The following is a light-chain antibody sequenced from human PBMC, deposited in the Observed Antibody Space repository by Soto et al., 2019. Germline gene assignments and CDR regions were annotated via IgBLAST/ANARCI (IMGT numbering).Light chain of an antibody. CDR1: QSVSSS. V-gene: IGKV1-5*01. Sequence: DIQMTQSPSTLSAFVGDRVTITCRASQSVSSSLAWYQQKPWKAPKLLIYDASTLGSGVPSRFSGSGYGTEFTLTINSLQPGDFATYYCQQYGSFSPYTFGQGTRLEIK. CDR2: DAS. CDR3: QQYGSFSPYT. J-gene: IGKJ2*01.